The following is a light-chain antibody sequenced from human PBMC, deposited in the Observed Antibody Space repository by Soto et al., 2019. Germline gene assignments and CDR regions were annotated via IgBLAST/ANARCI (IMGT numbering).Light chain of an antibody. CDR3: QSADSSGTCWV. Sequence: SYELTQPPSVSVSPGQTARITCSGDALPKQYAYWYQQKPGQAPVLAIYKDSERPSGIPERFSGSSSGTTVTLTISGVQAEDEADYYCQSADSSGTCWVFGGGTKLTVL. CDR1: ALPKQY. CDR2: KDS. J-gene: IGLJ3*02. V-gene: IGLV3-25*02.